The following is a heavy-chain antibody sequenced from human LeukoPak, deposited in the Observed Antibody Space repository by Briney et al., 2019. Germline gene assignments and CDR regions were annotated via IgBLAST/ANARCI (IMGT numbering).Heavy chain of an antibody. CDR2: INPNSGST. J-gene: IGHJ4*02. V-gene: IGHV1-2*02. CDR1: GYTFTGYY. Sequence: GASVKVSCEASGYTFTGYYMHWVRQAPGQGLEWMGWINPNSGSTNYAQKFQGRVTMTRDTSISTAYMELSRLRSDDTAVYYCARGIAAVGTGYWGQGTLVTVSS. CDR3: ARGIAAVGTGY. D-gene: IGHD6-13*01.